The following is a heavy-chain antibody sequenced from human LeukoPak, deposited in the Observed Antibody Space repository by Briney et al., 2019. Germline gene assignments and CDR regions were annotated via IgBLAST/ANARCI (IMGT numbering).Heavy chain of an antibody. V-gene: IGHV4-34*01. D-gene: IGHD3-10*01. Sequence: SETLSLTCAVYGGSFCGYHWNWIRQSPGKGLKWVGEINHSGSTNYNPSLKSRVTISVDTSKSQFSLKLSSVTAADTAVYYCARRSYDSGNYYNGWYFDYWGQGTLVTVSS. J-gene: IGHJ4*02. CDR1: GGSFCGYH. CDR2: INHSGST. CDR3: ARRSYDSGNYYNGWYFDY.